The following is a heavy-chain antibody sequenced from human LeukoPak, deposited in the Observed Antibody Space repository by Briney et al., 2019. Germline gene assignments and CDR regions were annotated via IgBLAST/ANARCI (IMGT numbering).Heavy chain of an antibody. CDR1: GFTVSSNY. CDR3: ARSYGDGRLYYMDV. D-gene: IGHD4-17*01. CDR2: IYSGGST. V-gene: IGHV3-53*01. Sequence: PGGSLRLSCAASGFTVSSNYMSWVRQAPGKGLGWFAVIYSGGSTYYADSVKGRFTISRDNSKNTLYLQMNSLRAEDTAVYYCARSYGDGRLYYMDVWGKGTTVTVSS. J-gene: IGHJ6*03.